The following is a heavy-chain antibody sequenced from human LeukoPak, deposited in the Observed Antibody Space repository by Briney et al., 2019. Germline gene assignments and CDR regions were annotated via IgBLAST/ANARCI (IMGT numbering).Heavy chain of an antibody. CDR2: IYYSGST. Sequence: SETLSLTCTVSGGSISSYYWSWIRQPPGKGLEWIGYIYYSGSTNYNPSLKSRVTILVDTSKNQFSLKLSSVTAADTAVYYCARDFWQPYYYYGMDVWGQGTTVTVSS. CDR1: GGSISSYY. CDR3: ARDFWQPYYYYGMDV. V-gene: IGHV4-59*01. D-gene: IGHD3-3*01. J-gene: IGHJ6*02.